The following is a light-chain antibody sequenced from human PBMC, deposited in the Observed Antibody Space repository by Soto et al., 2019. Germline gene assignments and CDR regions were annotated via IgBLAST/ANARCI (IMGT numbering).Light chain of an antibody. V-gene: IGLV2-18*02. CDR2: EVN. CDR1: SSDVGSYNR. Sequence: QSALTQPPSVSGSPGQSVTISCTGTSSDVGSYNRVSWYQQPPGTAPKLMIYEVNNRPSGVPDRFSGSRSGNTASLTISGLQAEDEADYYCSSYTDNSVLFGGGTQLTVL. CDR3: SSYTDNSVL. J-gene: IGLJ3*02.